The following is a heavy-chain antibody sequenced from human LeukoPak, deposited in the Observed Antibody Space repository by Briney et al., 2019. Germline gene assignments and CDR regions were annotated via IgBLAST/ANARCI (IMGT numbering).Heavy chain of an antibody. J-gene: IGHJ4*02. CDR2: ISAYNGNT. D-gene: IGHD3-22*01. V-gene: IGHV1-18*01. CDR3: ARAMTYYYDSSGYMDY. CDR1: GYTFTSYG. Sequence: ASVKVSRKASGYTFTSYGVSWVRQAPGQGLEWMGWISAYNGNTNYAQKLQGRVTMTTDTSTSTAYMELRSLRSDDTAVYYCARAMTYYYDSSGYMDYWGQGTLVTVSS.